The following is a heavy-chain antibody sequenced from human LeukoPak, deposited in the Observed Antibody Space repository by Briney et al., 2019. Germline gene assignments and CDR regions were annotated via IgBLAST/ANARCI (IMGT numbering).Heavy chain of an antibody. J-gene: IGHJ4*02. D-gene: IGHD3-22*01. CDR3: AKVGYYYDSSGYYGGGYFDY. Sequence: DSVKGRFTISRDNAKNSLDLQMNSLRAEDTAVYYCAKVGYYYDSSGYYGGGYFDYWGQGTLVTVSS. V-gene: IGHV3-7*01.